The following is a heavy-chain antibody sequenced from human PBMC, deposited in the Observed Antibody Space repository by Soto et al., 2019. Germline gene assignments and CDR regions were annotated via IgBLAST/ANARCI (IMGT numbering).Heavy chain of an antibody. Sequence: PSETLSLTCTVSGGSISSSSYYWGWIRQPPGKGLKWIGSIYYSGSTYYNPSLKSRVTISVDTSKNQFSLKLSSVTAADTAVYYCAGPYYDFCFDPWGQGTLVTVSS. D-gene: IGHD3-3*01. CDR3: AGPYYDFCFDP. J-gene: IGHJ5*02. V-gene: IGHV4-39*01. CDR1: GGSISSSSYY. CDR2: IYYSGST.